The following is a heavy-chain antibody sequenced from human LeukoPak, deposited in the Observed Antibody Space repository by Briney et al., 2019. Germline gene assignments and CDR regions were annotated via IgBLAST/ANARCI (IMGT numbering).Heavy chain of an antibody. V-gene: IGHV4-59*01. J-gene: IGHJ4*02. Sequence: SETLSLTCTVSGGSISSYYWSWVRQPPGKGLEWIRYIYYSGSTNYNPSLKSRVTISVDTSKNQFSLKLSSVTAADTAVYYCARVGPYCGGDCYSSGFDYWGQGTLVTVSS. CDR2: IYYSGST. CDR1: GGSISSYY. CDR3: ARVGPYCGGDCYSSGFDY. D-gene: IGHD2-21*01.